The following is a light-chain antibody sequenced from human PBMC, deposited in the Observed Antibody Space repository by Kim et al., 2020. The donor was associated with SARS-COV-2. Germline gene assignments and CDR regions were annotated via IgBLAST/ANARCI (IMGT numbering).Light chain of an antibody. V-gene: IGKV1-9*01. Sequence: IQLTQSPSSLSASVGDRVTITCRASQGISSYLAWYQQKPGKAPKLLIYTASTLQSGVPSRFSGSGSGTDFTLTISSLQPEDFATYYCQQLGASPPWTFGQGTKVDTK. CDR2: TAS. J-gene: IGKJ1*01. CDR1: QGISSY. CDR3: QQLGASPPWT.